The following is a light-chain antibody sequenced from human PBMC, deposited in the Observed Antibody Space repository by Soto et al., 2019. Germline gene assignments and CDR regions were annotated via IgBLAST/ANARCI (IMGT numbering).Light chain of an antibody. V-gene: IGLV2-11*01. CDR2: DVS. CDR1: SSDVGGYNY. J-gene: IGLJ1*01. CDR3: CSYAGSYTWYV. Sequence: LTQPRSVSGSPGQSATISCTGTSSDVGGYNYVSWYQQHPGKAPKLMIYDVSKRPSGVPDRFSGSKSGNTASLTISGLQAEDEADYYCCSYAGSYTWYVFGTGTKVTVL.